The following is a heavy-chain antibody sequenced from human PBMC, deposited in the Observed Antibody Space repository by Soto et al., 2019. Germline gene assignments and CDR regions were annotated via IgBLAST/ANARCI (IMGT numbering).Heavy chain of an antibody. V-gene: IGHV3-23*01. CDR1: GFTFSSYS. CDR2: FRTGGDDGTT. CDR3: AKKVNSGPGSQYFDY. Sequence: GGSLRLSCAASGFTFSSYSMSWVRQAPGKGLEWASGFRTGGDDGTTYYADSVKGRFTISRDNSKNTLFLQMNSLRAEDTAIYYCAKKVNSGPGSQYFDYWGQGTLVTVSS. J-gene: IGHJ4*02. D-gene: IGHD3-10*01.